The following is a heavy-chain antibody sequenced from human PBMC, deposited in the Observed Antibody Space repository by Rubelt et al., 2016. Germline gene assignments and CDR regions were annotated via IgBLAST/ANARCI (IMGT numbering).Heavy chain of an antibody. V-gene: IGHV1-46*02. CDR1: GYTFNSYF. D-gene: IGHD1-1*01. CDR2: VNPSGGST. Sequence: QVQLVQSGAELRKPGASVRISCKTSGYTFNSYFIHWVRQAPGQGLEWMGIVNPSGGSTTYAQNLQGRITMTRDRSTSTFYLELSSLRAGDTAVYYCARDGHNILGFDYWGQGTLVTVSS. CDR3: ARDGHNILGFDY. J-gene: IGHJ4*02.